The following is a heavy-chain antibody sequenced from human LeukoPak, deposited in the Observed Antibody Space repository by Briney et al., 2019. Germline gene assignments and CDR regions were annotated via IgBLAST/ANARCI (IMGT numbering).Heavy chain of an antibody. Sequence: ASETLSLTCTVSGGSISSYYWSWIRQPPGKGLEWIGYIYYSGSTNYNPSLKSRVTISVDTSKNQFSLKLSSVTAADTAVYYCARQRFLEWPLGHWGQGTLVTVSS. J-gene: IGHJ4*02. CDR3: ARQRFLEWPLGH. CDR2: IYYSGST. CDR1: GGSISSYY. V-gene: IGHV4-59*08. D-gene: IGHD3-3*01.